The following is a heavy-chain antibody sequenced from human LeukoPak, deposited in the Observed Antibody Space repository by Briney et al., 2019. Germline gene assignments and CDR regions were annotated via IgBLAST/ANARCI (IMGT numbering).Heavy chain of an antibody. V-gene: IGHV3-20*04. CDR3: ARRKGPYGSGTYYDS. J-gene: IGHJ4*02. CDR2: VSWNGAYT. CDR1: GFPFDDYG. D-gene: IGHD3-10*01. Sequence: GGSLRLSCAASGFPFDDYGMSWVRLAPGKGLEWVSGVSWNGAYTEYADSVRGRFTISRDNAKKSLYLQMNSLRVDDTALYCCARRKGPYGSGTYYDSWGQGTLVSVSS.